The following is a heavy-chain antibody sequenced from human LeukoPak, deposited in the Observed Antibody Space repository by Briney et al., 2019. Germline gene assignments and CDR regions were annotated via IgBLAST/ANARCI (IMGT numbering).Heavy chain of an antibody. J-gene: IGHJ5*02. CDR2: INHSGST. V-gene: IGHV4-34*01. Sequence: PSEALSLTCAVYGGSFSGYYWSWIRQPPGKGLEWIGEINHSGSTNYNPSLKSRVTISVDTSKNQFSLKLSSVTAADTAVYYCAREKGAPRSMVRRNWFDPWGQGTWSPSPQ. CDR3: AREKGAPRSMVRRNWFDP. D-gene: IGHD3-10*01. CDR1: GGSFSGYY.